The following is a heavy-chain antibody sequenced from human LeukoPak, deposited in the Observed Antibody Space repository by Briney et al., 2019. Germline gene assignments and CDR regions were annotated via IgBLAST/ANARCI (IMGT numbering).Heavy chain of an antibody. D-gene: IGHD6-19*01. CDR3: ARRHISDQSATY. CDR1: GYSFTSYW. Sequence: GESLKISCKGSGYSFTSYWIGWVRQMPGKGLEWMGIIYPGDSETRYSPSFQGQVTFSADKSTSPAYLQWSSLKASDTAMYYCARRHISDQSATYWGQGTLVTVSS. CDR2: IYPGDSET. V-gene: IGHV5-51*01. J-gene: IGHJ4*02.